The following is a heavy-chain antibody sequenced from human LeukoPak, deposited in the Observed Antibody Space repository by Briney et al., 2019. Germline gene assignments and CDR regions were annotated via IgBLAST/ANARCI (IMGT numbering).Heavy chain of an antibody. CDR2: IYSGGST. V-gene: IGHV3-53*01. Sequence: PGGSLRLSCAGSGFMVSSNYMSWVRQAPGKGLEWVSVIYSGGSTYYADSVKGRFTISRDNSKNTLYLQMNSLRAEDTAMYYCARGKDDAFDIWGQGTMVTVSS. CDR3: ARGKDDAFDI. J-gene: IGHJ3*02. CDR1: GFMVSSNY.